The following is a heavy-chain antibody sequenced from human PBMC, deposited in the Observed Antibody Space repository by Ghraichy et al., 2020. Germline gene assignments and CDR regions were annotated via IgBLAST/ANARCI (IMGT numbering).Heavy chain of an antibody. CDR1: GFTFSSYA. Sequence: GGSLRLSCAASGFTFSSYAMSWVRQAPGKGLEWVSGISGSGGSTYYADSVKGRLTISRDNSKNTLHLQMNSLRAEDTAVYYCAKRDYDFWSGFGGFDYWGQGTLVTVSS. CDR3: AKRDYDFWSGFGGFDY. D-gene: IGHD3-3*01. V-gene: IGHV3-23*01. J-gene: IGHJ4*02. CDR2: ISGSGGST.